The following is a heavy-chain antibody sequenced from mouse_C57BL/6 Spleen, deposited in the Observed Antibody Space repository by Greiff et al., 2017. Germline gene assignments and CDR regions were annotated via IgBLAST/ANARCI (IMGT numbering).Heavy chain of an antibody. J-gene: IGHJ3*01. V-gene: IGHV3-6*01. CDR2: ISYDGSN. D-gene: IGHD1-1*01. CDR1: GYSITSGYY. CDR3: ANYYGSSYFAY. Sequence: EVQLVESGPGLVKPSQSLSLTCSVTGYSITSGYYWNWIRQFPGNKLEWMGYISYDGSNNYNPSLKNRISITRDTSKNQFFLKLNSVTTEDTATYYCANYYGSSYFAYWGQGTLVTVSA.